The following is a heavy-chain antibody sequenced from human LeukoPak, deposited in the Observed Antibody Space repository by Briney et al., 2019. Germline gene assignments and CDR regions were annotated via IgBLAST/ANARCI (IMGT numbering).Heavy chain of an antibody. Sequence: PGGSLRLSCAASGFTFSSYSMNWVRQAPGKGLEWVASIKQDGSEKYYVDSVKGRFTISRDNAKNSLFLQMNSLRAEDTAVYYCARASYGAWDYWGQGTLVTVSS. CDR1: GFTFSSYS. CDR2: IKQDGSEK. V-gene: IGHV3-7*01. J-gene: IGHJ4*02. CDR3: ARASYGAWDY. D-gene: IGHD4-17*01.